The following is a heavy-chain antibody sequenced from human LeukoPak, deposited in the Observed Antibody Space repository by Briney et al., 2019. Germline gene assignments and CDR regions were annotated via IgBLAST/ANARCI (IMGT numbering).Heavy chain of an antibody. CDR2: IYHSGGTT. V-gene: IGHV4-4*02. CDR3: ARPTGRGGYPTDPFAI. D-gene: IGHD6-25*01. CDR1: GGSIRSSNW. J-gene: IGHJ3*02. Sequence: SETLSLTCAVSGGSIRSSNWWSWVRQPPGKGLEWIGEIYHSGGTTNYNPSLKSRVTISVDKSKNQFSLQLSSVTAADTALYYCARPTGRGGYPTDPFAIWGQGTMVTVSS.